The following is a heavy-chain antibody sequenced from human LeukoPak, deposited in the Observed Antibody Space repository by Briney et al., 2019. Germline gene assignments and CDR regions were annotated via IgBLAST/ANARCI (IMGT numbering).Heavy chain of an antibody. CDR2: ISSSGSTI. D-gene: IGHD3-9*01. CDR3: ARDFPARYDILTGSF. J-gene: IGHJ4*02. CDR1: GFTFSGYE. V-gene: IGHV3-48*03. Sequence: GGSLSLSCAASGFTFSGYEMNWVRQAPGKGLEWVSYISSSGSTIYYADSVKGRFTISRDNAKNSLYLQMNSLRAEDTAVYYCARDFPARYDILTGSFWGQGTLVTVSS.